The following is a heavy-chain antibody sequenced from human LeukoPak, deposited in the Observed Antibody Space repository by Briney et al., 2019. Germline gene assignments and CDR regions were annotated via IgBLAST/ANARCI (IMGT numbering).Heavy chain of an antibody. CDR2: IIPILGIA. V-gene: IGHV1-69*04. CDR3: ARDPPPYYYDSSGYYLELDAFDI. Sequence: SVKVSCKASGGTFSSYAISWVRQAPGQGLEWMGGIIPILGIANYAQKFQGRVTITADKSTSIAYMELSSLRSEDTAVYYCARDPPPYYYDSSGYYLELDAFDIWGQGTMVTVSS. J-gene: IGHJ3*02. D-gene: IGHD3-22*01. CDR1: GGTFSSYA.